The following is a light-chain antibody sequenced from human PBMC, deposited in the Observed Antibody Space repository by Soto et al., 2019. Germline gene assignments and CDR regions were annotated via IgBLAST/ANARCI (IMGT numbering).Light chain of an antibody. V-gene: IGLV2-14*03. CDR3: YSYTSSSTVL. CDR1: SSDIGGYNY. CDR2: DVS. Sequence: QSALTQPASVSGSPGQSITISCTGISSDIGGYNYVSWYQQLPGKAPKLMIYDVSNRRSGVSNRFSGSNSGNTASLTISGLQAEDEADYYCYSYTSSSTVLFGGGTKVTVL. J-gene: IGLJ2*01.